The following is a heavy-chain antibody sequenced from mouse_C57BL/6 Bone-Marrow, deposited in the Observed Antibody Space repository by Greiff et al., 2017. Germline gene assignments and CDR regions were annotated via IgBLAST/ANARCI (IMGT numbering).Heavy chain of an antibody. V-gene: IGHV5-6*01. CDR2: ISSGGSYT. Sequence: EVQVVESGGDLVKPGGSLKLSCAASGFTFSSYGMSWVRQTPDKRLEWVATISSGGSYTYYPDSVKGRFTISRDNAKNTLYLQMSSLKSEDTAMYYCARGTGTGYWGQGTTLTVSS. D-gene: IGHD4-1*01. CDR1: GFTFSSYG. CDR3: ARGTGTGY. J-gene: IGHJ2*01.